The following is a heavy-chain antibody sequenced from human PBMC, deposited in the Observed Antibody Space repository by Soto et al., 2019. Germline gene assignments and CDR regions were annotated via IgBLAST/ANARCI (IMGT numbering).Heavy chain of an antibody. CDR2: IYYSGST. V-gene: IGHV4-59*08. D-gene: IGHD4-17*01. J-gene: IGHJ4*02. CDR3: ARRYGVYFDY. CDR1: GGSISSYA. Sequence: SETLSLTWTVSGGSISSYAWSWIRQPPGKGLEWIGYIYYSGSTNYNPSLKSRVTISVDTSKNQFSLKLSSVTAADTAVYYCARRYGVYFDYWGQGTLVTVSS.